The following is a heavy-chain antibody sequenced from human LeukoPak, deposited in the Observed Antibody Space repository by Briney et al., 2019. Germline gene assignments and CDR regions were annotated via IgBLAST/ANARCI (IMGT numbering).Heavy chain of an antibody. D-gene: IGHD2-2*02. CDR2: IKQDGSEK. J-gene: IGHJ4*02. CDR1: GFTFSSYW. Sequence: PGGSLRLSCAASGFTFSSYWISWVRQAPGKGLEWVANIKQDGSEKYYVDSVKGRFTIPRDNAKNSLYLQMNSLRAEDTAVYYCARDWGYCSSTSCYTVDYWGQGTLVTVSS. CDR3: ARDWGYCSSTSCYTVDY. V-gene: IGHV3-7*01.